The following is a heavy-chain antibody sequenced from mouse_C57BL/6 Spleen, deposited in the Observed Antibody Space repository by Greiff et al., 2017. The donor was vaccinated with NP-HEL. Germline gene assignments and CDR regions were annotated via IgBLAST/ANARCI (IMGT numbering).Heavy chain of an antibody. V-gene: IGHV1-26*01. D-gene: IGHD2-4*01. CDR1: GYTFTDYY. Sequence: VQLQQSGPELVKPGASVKISCKASGYTFTDYYMNWVKQSHGKSLEWIGDINPNNGGTSYNQKFKGKATLTVDKSSSTAYMELRSLTSEDSAVYYCARGGDYDSFAYWGQGTLVTVSA. CDR2: INPNNGGT. J-gene: IGHJ3*01. CDR3: ARGGDYDSFAY.